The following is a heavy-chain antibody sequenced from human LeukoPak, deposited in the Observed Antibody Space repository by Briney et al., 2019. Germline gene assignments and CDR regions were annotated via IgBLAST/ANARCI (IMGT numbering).Heavy chain of an antibody. Sequence: SETLSLTCTVSGGSISSSSYYWGWIRQPPGKGLEWIGSIYYSGSTNYNPSLKSRVTISVDTSKNQFSLKLSSVTAADTAVYYCARMISSGSGRDYYGMDVWGQGTTVTVSS. V-gene: IGHV4-39*07. CDR2: IYYSGST. J-gene: IGHJ6*02. CDR1: GGSISSSSYY. CDR3: ARMISSGSGRDYYGMDV. D-gene: IGHD3-10*01.